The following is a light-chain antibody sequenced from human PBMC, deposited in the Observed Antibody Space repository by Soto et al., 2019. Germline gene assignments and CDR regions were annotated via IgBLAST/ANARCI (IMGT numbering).Light chain of an antibody. CDR3: QQLNGYPS. Sequence: DLQLTQSPSFLSASVGDRVTITCRASQVISNYLAWYQQKPGKAPNLLISAASTLQRGVPSRFSGSGSGTEFTLTITSLQPEDFATYYCQQLNGYPSFGQGTRLEIK. CDR1: QVISNY. CDR2: AAS. J-gene: IGKJ5*01. V-gene: IGKV1-9*01.